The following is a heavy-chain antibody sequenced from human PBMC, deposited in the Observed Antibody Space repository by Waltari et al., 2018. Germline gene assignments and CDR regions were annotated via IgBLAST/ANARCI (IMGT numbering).Heavy chain of an antibody. CDR1: GVSITSNRHY. V-gene: IGHV4-39*01. CDR3: ATYIGASVGTAAFDV. Sequence: QLQLQESGPRLVRPSETLSLICRVSGVSITSNRHYWAWIRQSPGQGLEWIGTVSYSGPTYTSPSLKGRVSVSRDPSKNQVSLILGSVTAADMAVYYCATYIGASVGTAAFDVWGQGTMVTVSS. D-gene: IGHD5-12*01. CDR2: VSYSGPT. J-gene: IGHJ3*01.